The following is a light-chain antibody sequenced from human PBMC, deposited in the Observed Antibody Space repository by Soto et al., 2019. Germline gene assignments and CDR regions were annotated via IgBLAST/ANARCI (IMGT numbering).Light chain of an antibody. CDR2: AAS. CDR3: QQSYSTLLFT. Sequence: DIQMTQSPSSLSASVGDRVTITCRSSQSISSSLYWYQQKPGKAPKILIYAASSLQSGVPSRFSGSGFWTDFTRTISSLQPVYFATYYCQQSYSTLLFTFGPGTKVDIK. V-gene: IGKV1-39*01. CDR1: QSISSS. J-gene: IGKJ3*01.